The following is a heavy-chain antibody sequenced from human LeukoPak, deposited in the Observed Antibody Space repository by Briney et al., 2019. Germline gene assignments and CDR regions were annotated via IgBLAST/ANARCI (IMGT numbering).Heavy chain of an antibody. CDR3: AIPGGADYYDTPSWYNWFDP. Sequence: ASVKVSCKASGYTFTSYGISWVRQAPGQGLEWMGWISAYNGNTNYAQKLQGRVTMTTDTSTSTAYMELRSLRSDDTAVYYCAIPGGADYYDTPSWYNWFDPWGQGTLVTVSS. CDR1: GYTFTSYG. D-gene: IGHD3-22*01. CDR2: ISAYNGNT. V-gene: IGHV1-18*01. J-gene: IGHJ5*02.